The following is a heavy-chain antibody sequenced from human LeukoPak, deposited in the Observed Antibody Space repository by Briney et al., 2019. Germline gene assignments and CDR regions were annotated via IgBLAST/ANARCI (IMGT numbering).Heavy chain of an antibody. V-gene: IGHV4-34*01. CDR2: INHSGST. CDR3: ARRGWFGESPHYCMDV. Sequence: SETLSLTCAVYGGSFSGYYWSWIRQPPGKGLEWIGEINHSGSTKYSPSLKSRVTISVDTSKNQFSLKLSSVTAADTAVYYCARRGWFGESPHYCMDVWGKGTTVTISS. J-gene: IGHJ6*03. CDR1: GGSFSGYY. D-gene: IGHD3-10*01.